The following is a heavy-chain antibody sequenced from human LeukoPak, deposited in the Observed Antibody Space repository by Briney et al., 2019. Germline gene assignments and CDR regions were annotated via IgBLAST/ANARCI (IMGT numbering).Heavy chain of an antibody. Sequence: ASVKVSCMASGYTFTGYYIHWVRQAPGQGLEWMGWINPNSGGTNYAQKFQGRVTMTRDTSISTAYMELSRLRSDDTAAYYCARESEGGSGYDFDYWGQGTLVTVSS. D-gene: IGHD5-12*01. CDR3: ARESEGGSGYDFDY. CDR1: GYTFTGYY. V-gene: IGHV1-2*02. J-gene: IGHJ4*02. CDR2: INPNSGGT.